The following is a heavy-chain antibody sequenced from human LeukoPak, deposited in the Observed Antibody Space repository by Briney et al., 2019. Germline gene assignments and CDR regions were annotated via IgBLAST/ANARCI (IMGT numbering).Heavy chain of an antibody. V-gene: IGHV1-69*01. D-gene: IGHD3-9*01. J-gene: IGHJ6*03. CDR3: AIGYDILTGYSIDYYCSYMDV. CDR1: GGTFSSYA. Sequence: SSVKASCKASGGTFSSYAISWVRQAPGPRLECMGGIIPIFDRANYAQNFQDRVTITADESTSKTYFGLSRLRSEYTAVYYCAIGYDILTGYSIDYYCSYMDVWGKGATVTVSS. CDR2: IIPIFDRA.